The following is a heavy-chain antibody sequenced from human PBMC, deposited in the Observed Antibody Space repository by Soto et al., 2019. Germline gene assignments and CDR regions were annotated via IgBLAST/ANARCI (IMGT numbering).Heavy chain of an antibody. CDR3: ARDALSMVRGTNNGFDP. CDR1: GFTFSNYA. D-gene: IGHD3-10*01. Sequence: EVQLLESGGGLVQPGGSLTLSCAASGFTFSNYAMSWVRQAPGKGLEWVSAISGGGISTYYADSVRGRFTISRDNSRNTLYLRMNRLRAEDTAVYYCARDALSMVRGTNNGFDPWGQGTLVTVSS. CDR2: ISGGGIST. V-gene: IGHV3-23*01. J-gene: IGHJ5*02.